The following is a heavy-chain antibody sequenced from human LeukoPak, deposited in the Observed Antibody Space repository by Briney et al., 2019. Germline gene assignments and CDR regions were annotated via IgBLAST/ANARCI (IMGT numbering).Heavy chain of an antibody. CDR3: ARVDYSNSTPFDY. D-gene: IGHD4-11*01. V-gene: IGHV4-61*02. CDR1: GGSISSGSYY. J-gene: IGHJ4*02. Sequence: PSQTLSLTCTVSGGSISSGSYYWNWIRQPAGKGLEWIGRIYTGGSTNYNPSLKSRVTISIDTSKNQFSLKLSSVTAADTAVYYCARVDYSNSTPFDYWGRGTLVTVSS. CDR2: IYTGGST.